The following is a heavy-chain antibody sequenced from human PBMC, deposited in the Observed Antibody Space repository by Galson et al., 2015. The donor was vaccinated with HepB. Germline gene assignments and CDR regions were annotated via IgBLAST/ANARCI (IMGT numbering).Heavy chain of an antibody. CDR3: TRPGGSYYRNLDY. Sequence: SLRLSCAASGFTFSGSAMHWVRQASGKGLEWVGRIRSKANSYATAYAASVKGRFTISRDDSKNTAYLQMNSLKTEDTAVYYCTRPGGSYYRNLDYWGQGTLVTVSS. CDR1: GFTFSGSA. V-gene: IGHV3-73*01. CDR2: IRSKANSYAT. J-gene: IGHJ4*02. D-gene: IGHD1-26*01.